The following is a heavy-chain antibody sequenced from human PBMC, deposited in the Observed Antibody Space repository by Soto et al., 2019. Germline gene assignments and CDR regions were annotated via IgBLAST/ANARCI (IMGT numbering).Heavy chain of an antibody. J-gene: IGHJ5*02. CDR2: INPNSGGT. CDR3: ARXYDSSGYYPTNSNWFDP. CDR1: GYTFTGYY. Sequence: ASVKVSCKTSGYTFTGYYMHWVRQAPGQGLEWMGWINPNSGGTNYAQKFQGRVTMTRDTSISTAYMELSRLRSDDTAVYYCARXYDSSGYYPTNSNWFDPWGQGTLVTVSS. D-gene: IGHD3-22*01. V-gene: IGHV1-2*02.